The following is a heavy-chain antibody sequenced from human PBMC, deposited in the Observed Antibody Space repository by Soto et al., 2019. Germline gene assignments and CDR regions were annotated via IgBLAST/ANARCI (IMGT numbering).Heavy chain of an antibody. CDR1: RFTFRSYS. CDR2: ISSSSSYI. V-gene: IGHV3-21*01. CDR3: ARDLGYCSGGSCYSVHFDY. J-gene: IGHJ4*02. Sequence: PGGSLRLSCAASRFTFRSYSMTWVRQAPGKGLEWVSSISSSSSYIYYADSVKGRFTISRDNAKNSLYLQMNSQRAEDTAVYYCARDLGYCSGGSCYSVHFDYWGQGTLVTVSS. D-gene: IGHD2-15*01.